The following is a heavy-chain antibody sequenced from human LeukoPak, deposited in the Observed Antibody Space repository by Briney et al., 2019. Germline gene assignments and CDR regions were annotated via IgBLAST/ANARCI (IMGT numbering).Heavy chain of an antibody. J-gene: IGHJ4*02. CDR1: GGSISSSSYY. Sequence: SETLSLTCTVSGGSISSSSYYWDWIRQPPGKGLEWIGYIYHSGSTYYNPSLKSRVTISVDRSKNQFSLKLSSVTAADTAVYYCARGSVEMATIIDYWGQGTLVTVSS. D-gene: IGHD5-24*01. CDR3: ARGSVEMATIIDY. V-gene: IGHV4-39*07. CDR2: IYHSGST.